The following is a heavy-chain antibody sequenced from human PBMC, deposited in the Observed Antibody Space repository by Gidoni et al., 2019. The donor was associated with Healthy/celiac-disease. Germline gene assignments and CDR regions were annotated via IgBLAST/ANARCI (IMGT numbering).Heavy chain of an antibody. Sequence: QVQLVESGGGLVKPGGSLRLSCAASGFTFSTYYMSWIRQAPGKGLEWVSYISSSSSYTNYADSVKGRFTISRDNAKNSLYLQMNSLRAEDTAVYYCARVKEGGRPPGVSYFDYWGQGTLVTVSS. CDR3: ARVKEGGRPPGVSYFDY. CDR1: GFTFSTYY. CDR2: ISSSSSYT. V-gene: IGHV3-11*06. J-gene: IGHJ4*02. D-gene: IGHD3-16*01.